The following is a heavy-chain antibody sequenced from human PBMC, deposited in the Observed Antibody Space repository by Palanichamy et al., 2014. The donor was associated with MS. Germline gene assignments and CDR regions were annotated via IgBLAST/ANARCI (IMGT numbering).Heavy chain of an antibody. D-gene: IGHD1-14*01. CDR2: IYYDGST. CDR1: DDSISSRSYY. CDR3: ARRGSGRPDS. Sequence: QVQLQESGPGLVKPSETLSLTCSVSDDSISSRSYYWGWIRQPPGKGLEWIGSIYYDGSTYYNSSLKSRVIISVDTSKKQFSLKLTSVTAADTAAYYCARRGSGRPDSWGQGTLVTVSS. V-gene: IGHV4-39*01. J-gene: IGHJ4*02.